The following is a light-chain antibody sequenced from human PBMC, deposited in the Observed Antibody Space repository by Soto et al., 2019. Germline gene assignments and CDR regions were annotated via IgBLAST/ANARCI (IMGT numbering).Light chain of an antibody. Sequence: SYELTQAPSVSVAPGQTARITCGDIGSKTVHWYQQKPSQAPVLVVYDDSDRRSGIPDRFSGSNSGNTATLTISTVEAGDEAAYFCQVFDGNTDDVIFGGGTK. CDR3: QVFDGNTDDVI. J-gene: IGLJ2*01. CDR1: IGSKT. CDR2: DDS. V-gene: IGLV3-21*02.